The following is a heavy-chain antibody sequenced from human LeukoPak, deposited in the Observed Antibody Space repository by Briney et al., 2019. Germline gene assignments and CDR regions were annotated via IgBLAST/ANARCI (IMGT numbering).Heavy chain of an antibody. CDR3: ARHAYNWNYVFDY. D-gene: IGHD1-7*01. Sequence: SETLSLTCTVSGASIGSHYWSWIRQPPGKGLEWIGYVYYSGSTNYNPSLKSRVTISVDTSKNQFSLKLNSVTAADTAVYYCARHAYNWNYVFDYWGQGTLVTVSS. V-gene: IGHV4-59*08. J-gene: IGHJ4*02. CDR1: GASIGSHY. CDR2: VYYSGST.